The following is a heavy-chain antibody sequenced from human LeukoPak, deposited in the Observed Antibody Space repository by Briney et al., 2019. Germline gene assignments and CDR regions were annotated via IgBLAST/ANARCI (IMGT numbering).Heavy chain of an antibody. CDR3: ASRPHDYGDYYFDY. CDR2: IYHSGST. CDR1: GGSISSNNW. D-gene: IGHD4-17*01. V-gene: IGHV4-4*02. J-gene: IGHJ4*02. Sequence: SGTLSLTCAVSGGSISSNNWWTWVRQPPGKGLEWIGEIYHSGSTNYNPSLKSRVTISVDKSKNQFFLKLSSVTAADTAVYYCASRPHDYGDYYFDYWGQGTLVTVSS.